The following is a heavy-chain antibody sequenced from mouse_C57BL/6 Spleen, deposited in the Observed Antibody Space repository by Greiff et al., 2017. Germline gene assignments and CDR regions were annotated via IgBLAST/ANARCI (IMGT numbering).Heavy chain of an antibody. J-gene: IGHJ2*01. CDR3: ARPYGSSLDD. CDR2: IYPGDGDT. Sequence: VQLQESGPELVKPGASVKISCKASGYAFSSSWMNWVKQRPGKGLEWIGRIYPGDGDTNYNGKFKGKATLTADKSSSTAYMQLSSLTSEDSAVYFCARPYGSSLDDWGQGTTLTVSS. D-gene: IGHD1-1*01. V-gene: IGHV1-82*01. CDR1: GYAFSSSW.